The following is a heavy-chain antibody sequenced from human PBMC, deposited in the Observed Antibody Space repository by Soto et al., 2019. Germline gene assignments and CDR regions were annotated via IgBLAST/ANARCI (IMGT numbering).Heavy chain of an antibody. D-gene: IGHD3-3*01. V-gene: IGHV4-31*03. CDR2: IYYSGST. CDR3: ARYYYDFWSGHLDY. CDR1: GGSISSGGYY. Sequence: LSLTCTVSGGSISSGGYYWSWIRQHPGKGLEWIGYIYYSGSTYYNPSLKSRVTISVDTSKNQFSLKLSSVTAADTAVYYCARYYYDFWSGHLDYWGQGTLVTVSS. J-gene: IGHJ4*02.